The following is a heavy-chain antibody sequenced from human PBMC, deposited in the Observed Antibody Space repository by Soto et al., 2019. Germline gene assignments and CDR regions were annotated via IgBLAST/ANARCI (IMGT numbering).Heavy chain of an antibody. V-gene: IGHV3-74*01. D-gene: IGHD3-10*01. J-gene: IGHJ6*03. CDR3: ARVGSRFDPEHVLLWFGEGSHTEYYYYMDV. Sequence: GGSLRLSCAASGFTFSSYWMHWVRQAPGKGLVWVSRINSDGSSTSYADSVKGRFTISRDKAKNTLYLQMNSLRAEDTAVYYCARVGSRFDPEHVLLWFGEGSHTEYYYYMDVWGKGTTVTVSS. CDR2: INSDGSST. CDR1: GFTFSSYW.